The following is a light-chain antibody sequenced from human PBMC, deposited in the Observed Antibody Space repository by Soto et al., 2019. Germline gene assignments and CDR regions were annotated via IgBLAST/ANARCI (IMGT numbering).Light chain of an antibody. J-gene: IGKJ4*01. Sequence: EIVLTQSPATLSLSPGERATISCRASQSVSSYVAWYQQKPGQAPRLLIYDASNRATGIPARFSGSGSGTDFTLTISSLEPEDFALYYCQQRTNWPLTFGGGTKVEI. CDR2: DAS. CDR3: QQRTNWPLT. V-gene: IGKV3-11*01. CDR1: QSVSSY.